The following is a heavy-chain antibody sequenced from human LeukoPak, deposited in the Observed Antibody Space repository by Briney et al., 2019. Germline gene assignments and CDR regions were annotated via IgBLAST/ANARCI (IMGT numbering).Heavy chain of an antibody. CDR3: ARVSRAPYYYYYGMDV. V-gene: IGHV1-18*01. CDR1: GYTFTNYG. J-gene: IGHJ6*02. CDR2: ISAYNGNT. Sequence: ASVKVSCKASGYTFTNYGISWVRQAPGQGLEWMGWISAYNGNTNYAQKLQGRVTMTTDTSTSTAYMELRSLRSDDTAVYYCARVSRAPYYYYYGMDVWGQGTTVTVSS. D-gene: IGHD2-2*01.